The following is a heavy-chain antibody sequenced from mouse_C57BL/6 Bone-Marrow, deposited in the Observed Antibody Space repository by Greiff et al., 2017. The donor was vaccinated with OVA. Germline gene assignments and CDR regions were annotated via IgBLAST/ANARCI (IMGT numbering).Heavy chain of an antibody. J-gene: IGHJ3*01. Sequence: EVKLVESGGDLVKPGGSLKLSCAASGFTFSSYGMSWVRQTPDKRLEWVATISSGGSYTYYPDSVKGRFTISRDNAKNTLYLQMSSLKSEDTAMYYCARHGDYDYDPLFAYWGQGTLVTVSA. CDR3: ARHGDYDYDPLFAY. CDR2: ISSGGSYT. D-gene: IGHD2-4*01. V-gene: IGHV5-6*01. CDR1: GFTFSSYG.